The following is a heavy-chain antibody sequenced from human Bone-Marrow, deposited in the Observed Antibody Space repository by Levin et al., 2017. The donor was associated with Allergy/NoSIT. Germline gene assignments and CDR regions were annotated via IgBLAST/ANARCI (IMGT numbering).Heavy chain of an antibody. V-gene: IGHV3-33*01. CDR3: GRDPSSTAADGSADD. Sequence: GGSLRLSCAASGFTFRNFGMHWVRQAPGEGLEWLAVIWYDGSNKYYADSVHFRFPLSRDNSKNTLYLQMNSLRAEDTAGYYCGRDPSSTAADGSADDWGQGTMVTVSS. J-gene: IGHJ4*02. CDR1: GFTFRNFG. CDR2: IWYDGSNK. D-gene: IGHD6-13*01.